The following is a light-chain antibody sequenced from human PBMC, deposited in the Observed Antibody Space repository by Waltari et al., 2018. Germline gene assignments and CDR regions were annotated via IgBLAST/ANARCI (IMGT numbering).Light chain of an antibody. V-gene: IGKV3-11*01. J-gene: IGKJ4*01. Sequence: DIVLTQSPATLSLSPGERATLSCRASQSVANFLAWYQQKPGQAPSLLIHDVSNRATDIPARFSGSGCATDFTLTISDVEPEDIAVYYCQQRNKWPLTFGGGTKVEIK. CDR3: QQRNKWPLT. CDR1: QSVANF. CDR2: DVS.